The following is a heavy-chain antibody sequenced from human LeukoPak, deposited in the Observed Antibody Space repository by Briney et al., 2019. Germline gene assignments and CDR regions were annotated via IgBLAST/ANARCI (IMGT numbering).Heavy chain of an antibody. CDR3: AREGVVIRIFDY. Sequence: PSETLSLTCTVSGGSISSGDYYWSWIRQPPGKGLEWIGYIYYSGSTYYNPSLKSRVTISVDTSKNQFSLKLSSVTAADTAVYYCAREGVVIRIFDYWGQGTLVTVSS. CDR2: IYYSGST. V-gene: IGHV4-30-4*01. CDR1: GGSISSGDYY. D-gene: IGHD3-22*01. J-gene: IGHJ4*02.